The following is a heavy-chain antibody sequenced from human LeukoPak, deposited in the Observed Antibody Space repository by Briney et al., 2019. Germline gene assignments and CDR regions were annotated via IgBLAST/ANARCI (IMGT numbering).Heavy chain of an antibody. Sequence: SETLSLTCAVYGGSFSGYYWSWIRQPPGKGLEWIGEINHSGSTNYNPSLKSRVTISVDTSKNQFSLKLSSVTAADTAVYYCARERKGGVKARRHWFAPWGQGTLVTVSS. CDR2: INHSGST. V-gene: IGHV4-34*01. CDR1: GGSFSGYY. CDR3: ARERKGGVKARRHWFAP. J-gene: IGHJ5*02. D-gene: IGHD3-16*01.